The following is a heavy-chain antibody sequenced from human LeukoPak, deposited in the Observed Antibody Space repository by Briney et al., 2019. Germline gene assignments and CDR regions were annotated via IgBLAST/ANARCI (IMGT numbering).Heavy chain of an antibody. CDR3: ARDGEMATIYFDY. V-gene: IGHV1-46*01. D-gene: IGHD5-24*01. Sequence: GASVTVSCKASGYTFTSYYMHWVRQAPGQGLEWMGTIIPIVGIANYAQKFQGRATITADKSTSTAYMELSSLRSEDTAVYYCARDGEMATIYFDYWGQGTLVTVSS. J-gene: IGHJ4*02. CDR2: IIPIVGIA. CDR1: GYTFTSYY.